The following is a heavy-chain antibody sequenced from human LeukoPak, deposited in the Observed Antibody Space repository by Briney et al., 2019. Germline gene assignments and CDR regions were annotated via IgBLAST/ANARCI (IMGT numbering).Heavy chain of an antibody. CDR2: ISYDGSNK. Sequence: GGSLRLSCAASEFTFSSYGMHWVRQAPGKGLEWVAVISYDGSNKYYADSVKGRFTISRDNSKNTLYLQMNSLRAEDTAVYYCAKSIVATIRLYYGMDVWGKGTTVTVSS. D-gene: IGHD5-12*01. CDR3: AKSIVATIRLYYGMDV. V-gene: IGHV3-30*18. CDR1: EFTFSSYG. J-gene: IGHJ6*04.